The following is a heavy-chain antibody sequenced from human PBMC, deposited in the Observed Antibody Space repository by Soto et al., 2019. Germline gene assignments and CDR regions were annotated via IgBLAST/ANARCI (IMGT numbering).Heavy chain of an antibody. D-gene: IGHD2-15*01. V-gene: IGHV3-23*01. Sequence: EVQLLESGGGLVQPGGSLRLSCAASGFMFSNYAMSWVRQAPGKGLEWFSGITGSGDDTYHADSVKGRFTISRDNSKNTLYLQMNSLRAEDTALYYCAKGSRSGRPYYFDYWGQGTLVTVSS. CDR1: GFMFSNYA. J-gene: IGHJ4*02. CDR3: AKGSRSGRPYYFDY. CDR2: ITGSGDDT.